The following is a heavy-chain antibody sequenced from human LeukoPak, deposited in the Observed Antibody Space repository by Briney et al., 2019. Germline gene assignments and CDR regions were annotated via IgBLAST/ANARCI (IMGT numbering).Heavy chain of an antibody. CDR2: IYYSGST. CDR3: ATIIAALSPRFDY. D-gene: IGHD6-13*01. J-gene: IGHJ4*02. V-gene: IGHV4-38-2*02. CDR1: GYSISSGYY. Sequence: SETLSLTCTVSGYSISSGYYWGWIRQPPGKGLEWIGSIYYSGSTYYNPSLKSRVTISVDTSKNQFSLKLSSVTAADTAVYYCATIIAALSPRFDYWGQGTLVTVSS.